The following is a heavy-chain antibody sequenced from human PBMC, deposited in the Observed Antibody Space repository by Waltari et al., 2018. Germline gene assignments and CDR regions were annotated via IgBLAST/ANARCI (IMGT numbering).Heavy chain of an antibody. J-gene: IGHJ6*03. CDR2: ISPSGGST. CDR3: ARENALTDCSSGISCYNYDYMDV. CDR1: GYSFTSHY. Sequence: QVQLVQSGAEVRKPGASVKVSCKASGYSFTSHYIHWVRQAPGQGLEWMGKISPSGGSTNYAQKFQGRVTMTRDTSTSTVYMELSSLRSEDTAVYYCARENALTDCSSGISCYNYDYMDVWGKGTTVTISS. V-gene: IGHV1-46*01. D-gene: IGHD2-15*01.